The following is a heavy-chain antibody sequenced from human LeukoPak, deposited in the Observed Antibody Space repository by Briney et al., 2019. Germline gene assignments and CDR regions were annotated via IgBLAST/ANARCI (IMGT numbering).Heavy chain of an antibody. CDR3: ARFDSSSWYGYFDY. V-gene: IGHV4-59*08. D-gene: IGHD6-13*01. Sequence: SETLSLTCTVSSGSISSYYWSWIRQPPGKGLEWIGYIYYSGSTNYNPSLKSRVTISVDTSKNQFSLKLSSVTAADTAVYYCARFDSSSWYGYFDYWGRGTLVTVSS. J-gene: IGHJ4*02. CDR2: IYYSGST. CDR1: SGSISSYY.